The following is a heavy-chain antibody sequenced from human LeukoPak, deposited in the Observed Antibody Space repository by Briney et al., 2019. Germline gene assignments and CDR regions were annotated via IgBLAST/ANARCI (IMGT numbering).Heavy chain of an antibody. V-gene: IGHV1-3*01. CDR2: INAGNGNT. D-gene: IGHD3-10*01. CDR3: ARTSYYYGSGSYYPFDY. Sequence: ASVKVSCKASGYTFTSYAMHWVRQAPGQRLEWMGWINAGNGNTKYSQKFQGRVTITRDTSASTAYMELSSLRSEDTAVYYCARTSYYYGSGSYYPFDYWGQGTLVTVSS. J-gene: IGHJ4*02. CDR1: GYTFTSYA.